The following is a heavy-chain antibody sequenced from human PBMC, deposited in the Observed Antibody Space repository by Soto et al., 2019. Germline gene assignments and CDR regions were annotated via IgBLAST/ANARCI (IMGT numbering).Heavy chain of an antibody. CDR3: LWLGRPPRSSPFPYPTPFD. V-gene: IGHV4-34*01. Sequence: EWIGEINHSGSTNYNPSLKSRVTISVDTSKNQFSLKLSSVTAADTAVFFFLWLGRPPRSSPFPYPTPFD. J-gene: IGHJ2*01. D-gene: IGHD3-10*01. CDR2: INHSGST.